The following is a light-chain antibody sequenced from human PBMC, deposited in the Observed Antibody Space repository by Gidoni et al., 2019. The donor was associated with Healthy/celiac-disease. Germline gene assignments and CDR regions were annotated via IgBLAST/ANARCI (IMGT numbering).Light chain of an antibody. CDR2: AAS. CDR3: QQSYSTPL. Sequence: DIQMTQSPSSLSASVGDRVTITCRASQSISRYVNWYQKQPGKAPKLLSYAASSLQSGVPSRFSGSGSGTEFTLTISSLKPEDFATYYCQQSYSTPLFGGGTKVEIK. CDR1: QSISRY. V-gene: IGKV1-39*01. J-gene: IGKJ4*01.